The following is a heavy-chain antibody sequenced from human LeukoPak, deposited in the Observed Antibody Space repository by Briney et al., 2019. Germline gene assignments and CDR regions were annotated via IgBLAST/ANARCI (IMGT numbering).Heavy chain of an antibody. D-gene: IGHD1-26*01. Sequence: GGSLRLSCAASGFTFSSYGMHWVRQAPGKGLEWVSFIRYDGSNKYSADSVKGRVTTSRDNSKNTLYLQMNSLRAEDTAVYYCAKANRARGELINYYYYMDVWGKGTTVTISS. CDR1: GFTFSSYG. CDR2: IRYDGSNK. CDR3: AKANRARGELINYYYYMDV. V-gene: IGHV3-30*02. J-gene: IGHJ6*03.